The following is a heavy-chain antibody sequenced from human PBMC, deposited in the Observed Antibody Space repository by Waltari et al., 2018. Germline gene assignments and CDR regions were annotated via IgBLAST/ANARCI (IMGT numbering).Heavy chain of an antibody. D-gene: IGHD5-18*01. CDR1: TFNFANYE. CDR3: ARDLSYGYGWVDY. V-gene: IGHV3-48*03. CDR2: ISSDGNTR. Sequence: EVQLVASGGGLVQTGGSLRLSCVGSTFNFANYEMNWVRRAPGKGLQGIACISSDGNTRQYTDSVKGRFTISSDNSKNPLYLQMNSLRAEDTAVYYCARDLSYGYGWVDYWGQGTLVTVSS. J-gene: IGHJ4*02.